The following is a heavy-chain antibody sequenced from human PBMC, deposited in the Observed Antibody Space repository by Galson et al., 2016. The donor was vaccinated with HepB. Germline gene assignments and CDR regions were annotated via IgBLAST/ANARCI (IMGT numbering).Heavy chain of an antibody. CDR1: GGSISSRNYY. J-gene: IGHJ5*02. V-gene: IGHV4-39*01. D-gene: IGHD2-15*01. Sequence: SETLFLTCTVSGGSISSRNYYWGWIRQPPGKGLEWIGSIYYSGSTYYNPSLKSRVTMSVDTSKNQFSLKLNSVTAADTAVYYCARQIVVVVAATRGVDWFDPWGQGTLVTVSS. CDR2: IYYSGST. CDR3: ARQIVVVVAATRGVDWFDP.